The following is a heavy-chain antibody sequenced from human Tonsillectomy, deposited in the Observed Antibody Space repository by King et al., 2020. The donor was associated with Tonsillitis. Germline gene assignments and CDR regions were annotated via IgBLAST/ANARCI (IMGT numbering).Heavy chain of an antibody. J-gene: IGHJ3*02. Sequence: VQLVESWGGVVQPGGSLRLSCAASGFTFDDYAMHWVRQAPGKGLEWVSLISGDGGSTYYVDSVKGRFTISRDNSKNSLYLQMNRLRTEDTALYYCAKDNYGSGTYYNAFDIWGQGTMVTVSS. V-gene: IGHV3-43*02. CDR2: ISGDGGST. D-gene: IGHD3-10*01. CDR3: AKDNYGSGTYYNAFDI. CDR1: GFTFDDYA.